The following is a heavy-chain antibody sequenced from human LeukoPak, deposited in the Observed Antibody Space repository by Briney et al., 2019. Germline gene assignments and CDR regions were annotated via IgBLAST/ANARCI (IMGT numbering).Heavy chain of an antibody. CDR1: GFTFSNYA. J-gene: IGHJ4*02. CDR3: VKLLVEMRVLLPYFDY. Sequence: PGGSLRLSCSASGFTFSNYAIHWVRQAPGKGLEFVSAISPSGGSTYYADSVKGRFTISRGNSKNMLYLQMSSLRPEDTAVYYCVKLLVEMRVLLPYFDYWGQGTLVTVSS. CDR2: ISPSGGST. D-gene: IGHD2-15*01. V-gene: IGHV3-64D*06.